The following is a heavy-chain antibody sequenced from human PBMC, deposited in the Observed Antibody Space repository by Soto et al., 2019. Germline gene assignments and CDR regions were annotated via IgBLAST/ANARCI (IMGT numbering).Heavy chain of an antibody. D-gene: IGHD3-22*01. Sequence: GGSLRLSCAASGFTFSSYAMSWVRQAPGKGLEWVSAISGSGGSTYYADSVKGRFTISRDNSKNTLYLQMNSLRAEDTAVYYCSKDRRHLSGYAHFHLIIAFDIWGQGTMVTVSS. V-gene: IGHV3-23*01. CDR2: ISGSGGST. CDR3: SKDRRHLSGYAHFHLIIAFDI. J-gene: IGHJ3*02. CDR1: GFTFSSYA.